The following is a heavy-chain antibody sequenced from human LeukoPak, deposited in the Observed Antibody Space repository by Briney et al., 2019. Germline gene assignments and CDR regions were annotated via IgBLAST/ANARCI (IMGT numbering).Heavy chain of an antibody. V-gene: IGHV1-18*01. CDR3: ARVGYSSDTFFDY. J-gene: IGHJ4*02. D-gene: IGHD6-19*01. CDR2: INAYSGNT. Sequence: ASVKVSCKASGYTFPNYGITWVRQAPGQGLEWMGWINAYSGNTNYAQTVQGRVTLTTDTSTTTAYMELRSLRSDDTAVYYCARVGYSSDTFFDYWGQGTLVTVSS. CDR1: GYTFPNYG.